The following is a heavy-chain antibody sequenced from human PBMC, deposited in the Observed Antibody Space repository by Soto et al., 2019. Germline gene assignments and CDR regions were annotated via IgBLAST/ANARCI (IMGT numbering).Heavy chain of an antibody. CDR1: GFTFTSSA. CDR2: IVVGSGNT. J-gene: IGHJ3*02. D-gene: IGHD1-26*01. V-gene: IGHV1-58*01. Sequence: QMQLVQSGPEVKKPGTSVRVSCKASGFTFTSSAVQWVRQARGQRLEWIGWIVVGSGNTNYAQKFQERVTVTRDMSTITAYMEQSSLRSEDTAVYYCSAERRYWELLWFDAFDIWGQGTMVTVSS. CDR3: SAERRYWELLWFDAFDI.